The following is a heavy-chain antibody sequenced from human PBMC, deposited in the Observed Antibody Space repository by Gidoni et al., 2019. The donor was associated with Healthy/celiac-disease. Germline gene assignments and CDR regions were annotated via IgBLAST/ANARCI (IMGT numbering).Heavy chain of an antibody. J-gene: IGHJ3*02. CDR1: GFSLSTSGMC. CDR3: ARNRWDDAFDI. V-gene: IGHV2-70*11. D-gene: IGHD3-16*02. Sequence: HTQTLTLTCTFSGFSLSTSGMCVSWLRQPPGKALEWLASIDWDDDKYYSTSLKTRLTISKDTSNNQVVLTMTNMDPVDTATYYCARNRWDDAFDIWGQGNMVNVAS. CDR2: IDWDDDK.